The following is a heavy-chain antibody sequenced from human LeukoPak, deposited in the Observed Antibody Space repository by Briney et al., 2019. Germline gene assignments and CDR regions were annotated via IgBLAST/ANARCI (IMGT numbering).Heavy chain of an antibody. V-gene: IGHV3-23*01. CDR3: ARGPGYSYGYVDDY. CDR2: IGDSGDST. Sequence: GGSLRLSCAASGFTFSSYVMSWVRQAPGKGPEWVSVIGDSGDSTYYADSVKGRFTISRDNSKNTLYLHMNSLRAEDAAVYYCARGPGYSYGYVDDYWGQGTLVTVSS. D-gene: IGHD5-18*01. CDR1: GFTFSSYV. J-gene: IGHJ4*02.